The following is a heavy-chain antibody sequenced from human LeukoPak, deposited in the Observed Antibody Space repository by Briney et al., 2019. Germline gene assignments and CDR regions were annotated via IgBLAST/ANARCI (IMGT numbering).Heavy chain of an antibody. CDR2: IKQDGSEK. V-gene: IGHV3-7*01. CDR1: GFTFDNYA. D-gene: IGHD2-2*01. J-gene: IGHJ4*02. CDR3: ARAADIVVVPAAEPFDY. Sequence: PGGSLRLSCTASGFTFDNYAMSWFRQAPGKGLEWVANIKQDGSEKYYVDSVKGRFTISRDNAKNSLYLQMNSLRAEDTAVYYCARAADIVVVPAAEPFDYWGQGTLVTVSS.